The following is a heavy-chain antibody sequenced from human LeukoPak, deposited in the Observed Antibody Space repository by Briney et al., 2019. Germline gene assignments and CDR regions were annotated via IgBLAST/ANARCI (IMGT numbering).Heavy chain of an antibody. D-gene: IGHD3-10*01. CDR1: GYTFTSYD. J-gene: IGHJ4*02. CDR3: ARDGGYGSGSYSRADY. CDR2: INPNSVNT. Sequence: ASVKVSCKASGYTFTSYDINWVRQATGQGLEWMGWINPNSVNTGYAQKFQGRVTITRNTSISTAYMELSSLRSEDTAVYYCARDGGYGSGSYSRADYWGQGTLVTVSS. V-gene: IGHV1-8*03.